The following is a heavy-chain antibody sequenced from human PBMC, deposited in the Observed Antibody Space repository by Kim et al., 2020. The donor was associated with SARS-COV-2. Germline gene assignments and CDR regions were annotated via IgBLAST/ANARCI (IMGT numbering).Heavy chain of an antibody. D-gene: IGHD3-10*01. J-gene: IGHJ6*02. V-gene: IGHV4-59*10. CDR3: ARLLWFGELDNYYGMDV. Sequence: LKGRVPMSVDTSKNQFSLKLSSVTAADTAVYYCARLLWFGELDNYYGMDVWGQGTTVTVSS.